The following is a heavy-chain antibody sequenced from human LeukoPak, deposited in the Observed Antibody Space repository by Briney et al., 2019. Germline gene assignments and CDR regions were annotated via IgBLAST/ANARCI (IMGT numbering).Heavy chain of an antibody. CDR3: ARGSVLRYFDWLSSWFDP. J-gene: IGHJ5*02. Sequence: SETLSLTCTVSGGSISSSSYYWGWIRQPPGKGLEWIGSIYYSGSTYYNPSLKSRVTISVETSKNQFSLKLSSVTAADTAVYYCARGSVLRYFDWLSSWFDPWGQGTLVTVSS. V-gene: IGHV4-39*01. CDR2: IYYSGST. D-gene: IGHD3-9*01. CDR1: GGSISSSSYY.